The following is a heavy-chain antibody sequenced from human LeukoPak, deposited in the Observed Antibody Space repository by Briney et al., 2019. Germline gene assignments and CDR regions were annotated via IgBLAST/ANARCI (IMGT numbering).Heavy chain of an antibody. V-gene: IGHV4-34*01. Sequence: SETLSLTCAVCGGSFSGYYWSWIRQPPGKGLEWIGEIHYSGSTNYNPSLKSRVTISVDTSKNQFSLTLSYVTAARTAVYFCAGGMTYYYDTSGYSLDYWGQGTLVTVSS. CDR1: GGSFSGYY. D-gene: IGHD3-22*01. CDR3: AGGMTYYYDTSGYSLDY. J-gene: IGHJ4*02. CDR2: IHYSGST.